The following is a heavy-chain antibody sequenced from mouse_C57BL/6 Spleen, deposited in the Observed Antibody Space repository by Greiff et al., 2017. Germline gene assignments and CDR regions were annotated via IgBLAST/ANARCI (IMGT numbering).Heavy chain of an antibody. CDR1: GYSITSGYY. V-gene: IGHV3-6*01. CDR3: ASSYYYGSDWYFDV. D-gene: IGHD1-1*01. J-gene: IGHJ1*03. CDR2: ISYDGSN. Sequence: ESGPGLVKPSQSLSITCSVTGYSITSGYYWNWIRQFPGNKLEWMGYISYDGSNNYNQSLKNRISITRDTSKNQFFLKFNSVTTEDTATYYCASSYYYGSDWYFDVWGTGTTVTVSS.